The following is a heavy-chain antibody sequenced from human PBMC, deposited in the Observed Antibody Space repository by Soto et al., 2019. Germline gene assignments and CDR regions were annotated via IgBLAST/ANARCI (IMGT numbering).Heavy chain of an antibody. V-gene: IGHV4-30-4*01. CDR3: AREGAYYDSSGYYKVYFDY. D-gene: IGHD3-22*01. Sequence: SETLSLTCTVSGGSISSDVYYWSWIRQPPGKGLEWIGYIYYSGSTYYNPSLKSRVTISVDTSKNQFSLKLSSVTAADTAVYYCAREGAYYDSSGYYKVYFDYWGQGTLVTVSS. CDR1: GGSISSDVYY. CDR2: IYYSGST. J-gene: IGHJ4*02.